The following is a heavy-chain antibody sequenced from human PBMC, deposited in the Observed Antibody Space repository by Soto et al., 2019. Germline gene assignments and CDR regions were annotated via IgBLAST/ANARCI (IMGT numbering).Heavy chain of an antibody. CDR2: INAGKGDT. Sequence: QVHLVQSGAEEKKPGASVKVSCKASGYIFINYAIHWVRQAPGLRLEWMGWINAGKGDTIYSQKFQDRITINRDTSASTADMELGRLRPEDMAVYYCARSPMNRGVIGAFDPWGQGTLVTVSS. CDR3: ARSPMNRGVIGAFDP. D-gene: IGHD3-10*01. V-gene: IGHV1-3*05. CDR1: GYIFINYA. J-gene: IGHJ5*02.